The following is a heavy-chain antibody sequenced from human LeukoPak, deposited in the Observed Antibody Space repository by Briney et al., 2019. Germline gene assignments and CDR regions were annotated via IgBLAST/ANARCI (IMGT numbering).Heavy chain of an antibody. CDR1: AFTFSSYN. CDR3: ARDSEWLAPGGMDV. J-gene: IGHJ6*02. D-gene: IGHD6-19*01. V-gene: IGHV3-21*01. CDR2: ISSSSSYI. Sequence: VGSLRLSCAASAFTFSSYNMKWVRQAPGKGLEWVSSISSSSSYIYYADSVKGRFIISRDNAKNSLYLQMNSLRAEDTAVYYCARDSEWLAPGGMDVWGQGTTVTVSS.